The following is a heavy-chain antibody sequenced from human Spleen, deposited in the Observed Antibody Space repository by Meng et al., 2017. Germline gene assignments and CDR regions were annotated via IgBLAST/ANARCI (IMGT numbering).Heavy chain of an antibody. CDR2: INSNGGNT. CDR1: GFTFSNSA. D-gene: IGHD3-10*01. J-gene: IGHJ4*02. V-gene: IGHV3-64*01. CDR3: ARGYGSGSYLLDY. Sequence: GESLKISCAASGFTFSNSAMHWVRQAPGKGLEYVSAINSNGGNTYYANSVKGRFTISRDNSKNTLYLQMNSLRAEDTAVYYCARGYGSGSYLLDYWGQGTLVTVSS.